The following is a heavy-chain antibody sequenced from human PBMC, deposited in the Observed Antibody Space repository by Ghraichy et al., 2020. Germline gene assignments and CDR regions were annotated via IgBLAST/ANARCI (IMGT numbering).Heavy chain of an antibody. V-gene: IGHV3-21*01. CDR1: GFTFSSYR. CDR3: ARDPGYCSGGRCYLEQFDY. CDR2: ISSSSSYI. Sequence: GGSLRLSCAASGFTFSSYRINWVRQAPGKGLEWVSFISSSSSYIEYADSVKGRFTISRDNAKNSLYLQMNSLRAEDTAVYYCARDPGYCSGGRCYLEQFDYWGQGTLVTVSS. D-gene: IGHD2-15*01. J-gene: IGHJ4*02.